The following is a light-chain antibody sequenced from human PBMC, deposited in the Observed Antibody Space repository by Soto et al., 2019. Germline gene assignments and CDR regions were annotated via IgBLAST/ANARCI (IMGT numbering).Light chain of an antibody. CDR2: AAY. CDR3: QQLNSYPIT. J-gene: IGKJ5*01. V-gene: IGKV1-9*01. CDR1: QGSSSY. Sequence: IQLTQSPSSLSASVGDRVTITCRASQGSSSYLAWYQQKPGKAPKLLIYAAYTLQSGVPSRFSGSGSGTDFTLTINSLQPADFATYYCQQLNSYPITFGQGTRLEIK.